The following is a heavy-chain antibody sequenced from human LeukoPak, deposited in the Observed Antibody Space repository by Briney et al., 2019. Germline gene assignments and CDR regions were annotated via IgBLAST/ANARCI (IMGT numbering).Heavy chain of an antibody. D-gene: IGHD6-13*01. CDR2: IIPIFGTA. Sequence: SVKVPCKASGGTFSSYAISWVRQAPGQGLEWMGGIIPIFGTANYARKFQGRVTITTDESTSTAYMELRSLRSDDTAVYYCARDRHIAAAVYYYCMDVWGKGTPVTVSS. J-gene: IGHJ6*03. V-gene: IGHV1-69*05. CDR3: ARDRHIAAAVYYYCMDV. CDR1: GGTFSSYA.